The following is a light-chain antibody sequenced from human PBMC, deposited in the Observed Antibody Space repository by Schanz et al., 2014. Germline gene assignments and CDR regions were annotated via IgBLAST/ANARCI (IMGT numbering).Light chain of an antibody. CDR1: QSVRSN. CDR2: DAS. CDR3: QQRSNWPLT. Sequence: EVVMTQSPVTLSVSPGERATLSCRASQSVRSNLAWYQHKPGQAPRLLIYDASNRATGIPARFSGSGSGTDFSLTISSLEPEDFAVYYCQQRSNWPLTFGGGTKVEIK. V-gene: IGKV3-11*01. J-gene: IGKJ4*01.